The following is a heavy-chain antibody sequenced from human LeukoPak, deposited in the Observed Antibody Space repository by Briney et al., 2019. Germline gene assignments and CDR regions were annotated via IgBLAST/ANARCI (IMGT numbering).Heavy chain of an antibody. CDR2: IYTSGST. CDR3: AGPAGTTKYYYMDV. V-gene: IGHV4-61*02. D-gene: IGHD4-17*01. CDR1: GGSISSGSYY. J-gene: IGHJ6*03. Sequence: SQTLSLTCTVSGGSISSGSYYWSWIRQPAGKGLEWIGRIYTSGSTNYNPSLKRRVTISVDTSKNQFSLKLSSVTAADTAVYYCAGPAGTTKYYYMDVWGKGTTVTVSS.